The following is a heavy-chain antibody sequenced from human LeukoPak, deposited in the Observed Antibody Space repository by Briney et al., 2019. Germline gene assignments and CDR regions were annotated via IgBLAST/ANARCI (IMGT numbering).Heavy chain of an antibody. J-gene: IGHJ4*02. CDR2: ISGSGGNT. V-gene: IGHV3-23*01. CDR1: GFIFSNYV. CDR3: ANSKRGYTSRSWYFDY. D-gene: IGHD5-18*01. Sequence: GGSLRLSCAASGFIFSNYVMSWVRQAPGKGLEWVSAISGSGGNTYYADSVKGRFTISRDNSKNTLYLQMNSLRAEDTAVYYCANSKRGYTSRSWYFDYWGQGTLVTVSS.